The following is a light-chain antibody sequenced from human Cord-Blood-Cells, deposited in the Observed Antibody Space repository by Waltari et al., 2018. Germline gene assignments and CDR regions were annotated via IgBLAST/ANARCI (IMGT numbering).Light chain of an antibody. CDR3: SSYTSSSTWV. J-gene: IGLJ3*02. V-gene: IGLV2-14*01. CDR2: DGS. Sequence: QSALTQPASVSGSPGQSITISCTGTSCDVGGYNYVSWYQQHPGKAPKLMIYDGSNRPSGVANRFADSKSGNTASLTISGLQAEDEADYYCSSYTSSSTWVFGGGTKLTVL. CDR1: SCDVGGYNY.